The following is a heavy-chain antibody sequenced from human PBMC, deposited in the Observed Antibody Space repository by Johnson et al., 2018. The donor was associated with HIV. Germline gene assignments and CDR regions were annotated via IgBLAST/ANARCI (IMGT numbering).Heavy chain of an antibody. CDR3: ARVNYDFLSGQGPFDI. V-gene: IGHV3-7*05. D-gene: IGHD3-3*01. Sequence: VQLVESGGVWVQPGGSLRLSCAVSGFTFDSFWMGWVRQAPGKGLEWVANINQDGSETFYVDSVKGRFAISRDNSKNTLYLQINSLRAEDTAVYYCARVNYDFLSGQGPFDIWGQGTMVTVSS. CDR1: GFTFDSFW. CDR2: INQDGSET. J-gene: IGHJ3*02.